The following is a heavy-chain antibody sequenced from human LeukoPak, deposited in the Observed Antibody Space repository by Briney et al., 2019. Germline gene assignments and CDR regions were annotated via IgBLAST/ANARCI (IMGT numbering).Heavy chain of an antibody. CDR3: ARDDRGFG. CDR1: GFTFSSYA. Sequence: GGSLRLSCAASGFTFSSYAMHWVRQAPGKGLEWVAVISYDGSNKYYADSVRGRFTISRDNSKNTLYLQMNSLRAEDTAVYYCARDDRGFGWGQGTLVTVSS. CDR2: ISYDGSNK. V-gene: IGHV3-30*04. J-gene: IGHJ4*02. D-gene: IGHD3-10*01.